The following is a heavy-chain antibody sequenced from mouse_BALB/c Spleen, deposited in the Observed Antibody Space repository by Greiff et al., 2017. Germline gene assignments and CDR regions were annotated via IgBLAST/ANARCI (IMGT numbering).Heavy chain of an antibody. CDR1: GFTFSSFG. J-gene: IGHJ3*01. D-gene: IGHD1-1*01. Sequence: EVQRVESGGGLVQPGGSRKLSCAASGFTFSSFGMHWVRQAPEKGLAWVAYISSGSSTIYYADTVKGRFTISRDNPKNTLFLQMTSLRSEDTAMYYCARYYGSSYGFAYWGQGTLVTVSA. CDR2: ISSGSSTI. V-gene: IGHV5-17*02. CDR3: ARYYGSSYGFAY.